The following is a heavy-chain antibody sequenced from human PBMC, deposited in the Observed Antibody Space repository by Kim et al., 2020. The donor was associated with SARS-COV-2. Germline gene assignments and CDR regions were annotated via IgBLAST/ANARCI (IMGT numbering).Heavy chain of an antibody. CDR3: TTDRVVVPAEAFDP. CDR2: IKSKTDGGTT. Sequence: GGSLRLSCAASGFTFSNAWMSWVRQAPGKGLEWVGRIKSKTDGGTTDYAAPVKGRFTISRDDSKNTLYLQMNSLKTEDTAVYYCTTDRVVVPAEAFDPWGQGTLVTVSS. J-gene: IGHJ5*02. CDR1: GFTFSNAW. V-gene: IGHV3-15*01. D-gene: IGHD2-2*01.